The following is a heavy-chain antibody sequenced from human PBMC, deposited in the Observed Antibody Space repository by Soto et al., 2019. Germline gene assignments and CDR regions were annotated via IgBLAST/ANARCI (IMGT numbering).Heavy chain of an antibody. CDR2: IYYSGNT. CDR3: ARLIVGAAGTTGWFDP. D-gene: IGHD6-13*01. Sequence: QVQLQESGPGLVKPSQTLSLTCTVSGGSISSGGYCWSWIRQHPGKGLEWIGYIYYSGNTYYNPSLKSRVTVSVDTSKNQFSLQLSSVTAADTAVYCCARLIVGAAGTTGWFDPWGQGTLVTVSS. J-gene: IGHJ5*02. V-gene: IGHV4-31*03. CDR1: GGSISSGGYC.